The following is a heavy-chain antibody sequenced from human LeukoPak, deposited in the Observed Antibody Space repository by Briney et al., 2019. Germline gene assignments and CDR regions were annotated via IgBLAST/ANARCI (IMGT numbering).Heavy chain of an antibody. CDR2: INSDGSST. J-gene: IGHJ6*03. Sequence: GGSLRLSCAASGFTFSSYWMHWVRQAPGKGLVWVSRINSDGSSTSYADSVKGRFTISRDNSKNTLYLRMNSLRAEDTAVYYCARKRGVVVAYYYYMDVWGKGTTVTISS. CDR1: GFTFSSYW. D-gene: IGHD2-15*01. V-gene: IGHV3-74*01. CDR3: ARKRGVVVAYYYYMDV.